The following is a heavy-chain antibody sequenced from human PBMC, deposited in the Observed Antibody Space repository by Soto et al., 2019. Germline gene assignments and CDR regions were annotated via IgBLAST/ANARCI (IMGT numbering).Heavy chain of an antibody. D-gene: IGHD6-19*01. CDR2: ISAYNGNT. V-gene: IGHV1-18*01. J-gene: IGHJ4*02. Sequence: ASVKVSCKASGYTFTSYGISWVRQAPGQGLEWMGWISAYNGNTNYAQKLQGRVTMTTDTSTSTAYMELRSLRSDDTAVYYCARDFFSSGWYGYYFDYWGQGTLVTVSS. CDR1: GYTFTSYG. CDR3: ARDFFSSGWYGYYFDY.